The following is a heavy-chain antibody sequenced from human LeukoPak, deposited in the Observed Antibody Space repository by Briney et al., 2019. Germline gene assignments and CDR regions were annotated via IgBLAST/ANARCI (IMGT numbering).Heavy chain of an antibody. CDR3: ARHVEGVRFTTFLAY. J-gene: IGHJ4*02. V-gene: IGHV4-34*01. CDR2: INHSGST. Sequence: SETLSLTCAVYGGSFSGYYWSWIRQPPGKGLEWIGEINHSGSTNYNPSLKSRVTISIDTSKNQFSLKLSSVTAADTAVYYCARHVEGVRFTTFLAYWGQGTLVTVSS. CDR1: GGSFSGYY. D-gene: IGHD3-9*01.